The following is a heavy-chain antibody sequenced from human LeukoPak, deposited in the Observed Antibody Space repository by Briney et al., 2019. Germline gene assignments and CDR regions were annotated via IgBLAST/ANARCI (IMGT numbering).Heavy chain of an antibody. CDR2: INPNSGGT. V-gene: IGHV1-2*02. CDR3: ARARKEYYDILTGYYLGYAFDI. D-gene: IGHD3-9*01. CDR1: GYTFTGYY. Sequence: GASVKVSCKASGYTFTGYYMHWVRQAPGQGLEWMGWINPNSGGTNYAQKFQGRVTMTRDTSISTAYMELSRLRSDDTAVYYCARARKEYYDILTGYYLGYAFDIWGQGTMVTVSS. J-gene: IGHJ3*02.